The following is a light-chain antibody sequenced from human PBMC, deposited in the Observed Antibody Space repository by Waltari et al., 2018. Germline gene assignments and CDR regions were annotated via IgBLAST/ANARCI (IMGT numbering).Light chain of an antibody. Sequence: DIQMPQSPSTLSASVGDRVTITCRASQSIGTLLAWFQQKPGNPPKLLIYKTFNLERGVPSRFSGSGSGTEFTLTITSLQPDDFATYYCQQYSSSSMFSFGQGTKLEIK. CDR2: KTF. J-gene: IGKJ2*03. CDR3: QQYSSSSMFS. V-gene: IGKV1-5*03. CDR1: QSIGTL.